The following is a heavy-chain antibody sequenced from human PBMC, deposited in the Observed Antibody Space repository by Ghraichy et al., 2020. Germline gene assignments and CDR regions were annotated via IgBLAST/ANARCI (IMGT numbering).Heavy chain of an antibody. V-gene: IGHV3-7*01. Sequence: GGSLRLSCAASGLSISSHWMSWVRQTPGKGLEWVPNINQEGSEKYSVDFVEGRFTISRDNAKNSLSLQMNGLRDEDTAVYYCVATHDCHHGNFYLDYWGQGTLVGVSS. CDR2: INQEGSEK. CDR1: GLSISSHW. D-gene: IGHD4-23*01. CDR3: VATHDCHHGNFYLDY. J-gene: IGHJ4*02.